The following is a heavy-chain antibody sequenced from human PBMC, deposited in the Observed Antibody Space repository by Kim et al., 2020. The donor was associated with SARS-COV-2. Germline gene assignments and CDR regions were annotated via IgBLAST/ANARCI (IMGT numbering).Heavy chain of an antibody. CDR2: IKQDGSEK. D-gene: IGHD6-13*01. V-gene: IGHV3-7*05. J-gene: IGHJ4*02. Sequence: GGSLRLSCAASGFTFSSYWMSWVRQAPGKGLEWVANIKQDGSEKYYVDSVKGRFTISRDNAKNSLYLQMNSLRAEDTAVYYCARVSIAAAGWDFDYWGQGTLVTVSS. CDR3: ARVSIAAAGWDFDY. CDR1: GFTFSSYW.